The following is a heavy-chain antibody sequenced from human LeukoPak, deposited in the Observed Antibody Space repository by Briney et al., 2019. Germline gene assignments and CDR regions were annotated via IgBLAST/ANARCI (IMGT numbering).Heavy chain of an antibody. V-gene: IGHV3-7*01. CDR2: INQGGSDK. J-gene: IGHJ4*02. CDR1: GFTFSGHW. Sequence: GGSLRLSCAASGFTFSGHWISWVRQAPGKGLWWVSNINQGGSDKYYVDSVKGRFTISRDNANNLLYLQMNSLRGEDTAVYYCTRDRSRAEDDWGQGTLVTVSS. D-gene: IGHD1-14*01. CDR3: TRDRSRAEDD.